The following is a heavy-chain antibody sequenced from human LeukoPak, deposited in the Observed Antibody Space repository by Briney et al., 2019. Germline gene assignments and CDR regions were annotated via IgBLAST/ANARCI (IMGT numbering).Heavy chain of an antibody. J-gene: IGHJ4*02. Sequence: SETLSLTCTVSGGSMSSYYWTWIRQPPGKGLEWIGSSYYSGSTNYSPSLKSRVTISIDTSKNQFSLKLSSVTAADTAVYYCARGGGGSTNDYWGQGTLVTVSS. V-gene: IGHV4-59*01. D-gene: IGHD1-26*01. CDR2: SYYSGST. CDR3: ARGGGGSTNDY. CDR1: GGSMSSYY.